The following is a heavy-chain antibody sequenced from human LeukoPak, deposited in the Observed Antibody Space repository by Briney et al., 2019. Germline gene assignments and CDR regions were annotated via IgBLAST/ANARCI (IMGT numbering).Heavy chain of an antibody. CDR1: GFTFIDYD. CDR2: TGIRGDT. CDR3: ARGGIQVSGIDEFDY. V-gene: IGHV3-13*01. D-gene: IGHD6-19*01. J-gene: IGHJ4*02. Sequence: GGSLRLSCAASGFTFIDYDMHWVRQVIGKGLEWVSATGIRGDTHYSGSVKGRFTISRENAESSLYLQMNSLRAEDTAVYYCARGGIQVSGIDEFDYWGQGTLVTVSS.